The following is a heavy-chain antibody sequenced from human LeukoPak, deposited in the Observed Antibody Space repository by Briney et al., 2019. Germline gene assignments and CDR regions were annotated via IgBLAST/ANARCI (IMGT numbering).Heavy chain of an antibody. D-gene: IGHD3-22*01. Sequence: GGSLRLSCAASGFAVSSNYMSWVRQAPGKGLEWVSVIYSGGSTYYADSVKGRFTISRDNSKNTLYLQMNSLKTEDTAVYYCTTDLLVVIKGDDYWGQGTLVTVSS. V-gene: IGHV3-66*01. CDR3: TTDLLVVIKGDDY. J-gene: IGHJ4*02. CDR1: GFAVSSNY. CDR2: IYSGGST.